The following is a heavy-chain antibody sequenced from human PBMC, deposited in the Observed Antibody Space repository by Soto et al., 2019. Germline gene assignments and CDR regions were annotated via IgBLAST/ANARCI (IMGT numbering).Heavy chain of an antibody. V-gene: IGHV3-74*01. J-gene: IGHJ4*02. CDR1: GFTFSSYW. CDR2: IKTDGSTT. D-gene: IGHD3-16*01. Sequence: EVQLVESGGALVQPGGSLRLSCAASGFTFSSYWMHWVRQAPGEGLVWVSRIKTDGSTTSYADSVKGRFTISRDNAKNTMYLQMNSLRAEDTAVYYWARVGVGHYEFDYWGQGTLVTVSS. CDR3: ARVGVGHYEFDY.